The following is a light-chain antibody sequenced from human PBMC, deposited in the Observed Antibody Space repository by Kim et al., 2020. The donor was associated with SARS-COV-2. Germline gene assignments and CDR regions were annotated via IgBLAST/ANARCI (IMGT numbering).Light chain of an antibody. CDR2: GAS. V-gene: IGKV3-20*01. Sequence: SPGERATLSCRASQRVSSSYLAWYQQKPGQAPRLLIYGASSRATGIPDRFSGSGSGTDFTLTISRLEPEDFAVYYCQQYGSSPFTFGQGTRLEIK. CDR1: QRVSSSY. J-gene: IGKJ5*01. CDR3: QQYGSSPFT.